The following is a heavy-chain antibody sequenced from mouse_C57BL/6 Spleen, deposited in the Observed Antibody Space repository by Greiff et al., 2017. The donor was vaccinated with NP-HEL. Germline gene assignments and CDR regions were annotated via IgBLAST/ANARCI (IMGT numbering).Heavy chain of an antibody. CDR3: ARGAGTSFFAY. Sequence: VQLQQSGPGLVKPSQSLSFTCSVTGYSITSGYYWNWIRQFPGNKLEWMGYISYDGSNNYNPSLKNRISITRDTSKNQFFLKLNSVTTEDTATYYCARGAGTSFFAYWGQGTLVTVSA. D-gene: IGHD4-1*01. CDR1: GYSITSGYY. J-gene: IGHJ3*01. V-gene: IGHV3-6*01. CDR2: ISYDGSN.